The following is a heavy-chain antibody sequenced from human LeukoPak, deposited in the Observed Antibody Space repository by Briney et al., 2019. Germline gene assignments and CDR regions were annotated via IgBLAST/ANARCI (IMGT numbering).Heavy chain of an antibody. V-gene: IGHV4-34*01. D-gene: IGHD2-21*02. CDR1: GGSFSGYY. Sequence: SETLSLTCAVYGGSFSGYYWSWIRQPPGKGLEWIGEINHSGSTNYNPSLKSRVTISVDTSKNQFSLKLSSVTAADTAVYYCASVVVTGHDAFDIWGRGTMVTVSS. J-gene: IGHJ3*02. CDR2: INHSGST. CDR3: ASVVVTGHDAFDI.